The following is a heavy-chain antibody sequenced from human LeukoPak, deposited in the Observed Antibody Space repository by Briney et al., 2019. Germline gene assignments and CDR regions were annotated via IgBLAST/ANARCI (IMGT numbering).Heavy chain of an antibody. Sequence: PSETLSLTCAVYGGSFSGYYWSWIRQPPGKGLEWIGEINHSGSTNYNPSLKSRVTISVDTSKNQFPLKLSSVTAADTAVYYCARGRRAGSTIFGVAPSPYNWFDPWGQGTLVTVSS. V-gene: IGHV4-34*01. CDR2: INHSGST. CDR3: ARGRRAGSTIFGVAPSPYNWFDP. CDR1: GGSFSGYY. J-gene: IGHJ5*02. D-gene: IGHD3-3*01.